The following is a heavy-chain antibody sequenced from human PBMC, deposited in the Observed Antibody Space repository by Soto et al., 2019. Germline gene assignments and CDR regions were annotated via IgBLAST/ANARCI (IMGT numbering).Heavy chain of an antibody. CDR2: IIPIFGTA. Sequence: EASVKVSCKASGGTFSSYAISWVRQAPGQGLEWMGGIIPIFGTASYAQKFQGRVTITADKSTSTAYMELSSLRSEDTAVYYCARRVDTAMEAYYYYGMDVWGQGTTVTVSS. CDR3: ARRVDTAMEAYYYYGMDV. CDR1: GGTFSSYA. D-gene: IGHD5-18*01. J-gene: IGHJ6*02. V-gene: IGHV1-69*06.